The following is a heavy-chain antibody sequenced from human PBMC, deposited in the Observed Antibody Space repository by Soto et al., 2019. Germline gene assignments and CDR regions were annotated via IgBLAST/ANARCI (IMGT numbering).Heavy chain of an antibody. CDR3: ARGGNIVMMLAAPFDF. CDR1: GGSLHDYY. CDR2: INHRGTI. J-gene: IGHJ4*02. V-gene: IGHV4-34*01. Sequence: QVHLEQWGAGLLKPSETLSLTCGVSGGSLHDYYWSWIRQSPWKGLEWIGEINHRGTINYNPSLRSRVTISRDSSKNQFSLNLASVTAADTALYYCARGGNIVMMLAAPFDFWGQGTLVTVSS. D-gene: IGHD2-15*01.